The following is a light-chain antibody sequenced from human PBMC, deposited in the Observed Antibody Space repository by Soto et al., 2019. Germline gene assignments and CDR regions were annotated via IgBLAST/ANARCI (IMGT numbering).Light chain of an antibody. CDR2: EVS. CDR3: SSYAGSSTYV. CDR1: SSDVGGYDY. V-gene: IGLV2-8*01. Sequence: QSVLTQPPSASGSPGQSVTISCTGTSSDVGGYDYVSWYQQHPGKAPKLMIYEVSKRPSGVPDRFSGSKSGNTASLTVSGLQAEDEADYYCSSYAGSSTYVFXTGTKVTVL. J-gene: IGLJ1*01.